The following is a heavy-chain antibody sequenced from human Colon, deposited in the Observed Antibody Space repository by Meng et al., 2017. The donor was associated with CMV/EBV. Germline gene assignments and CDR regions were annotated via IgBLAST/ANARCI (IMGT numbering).Heavy chain of an antibody. V-gene: IGHV4-30-4*08. CDR2: IFHTGST. CDR3: ARGPNHYDSSGYSAY. Sequence: LRLSCTVSGGSISSNDYYWSWIRQAPGKGLEWIGYIFHTGSTYYNPSRKSRLTISVDTSKNQFSLKLRSMAAADTAVYYCARGPNHYDSSGYSAYWGQGRLVTVSS. J-gene: IGHJ4*02. CDR1: GGSISSNDYY. D-gene: IGHD3-22*01.